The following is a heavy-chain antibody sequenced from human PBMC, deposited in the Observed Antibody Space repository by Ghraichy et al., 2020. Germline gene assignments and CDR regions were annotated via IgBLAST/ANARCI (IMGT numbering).Heavy chain of an antibody. D-gene: IGHD3-10*01. CDR1: GGSISSYY. Sequence: SETLSLTCTVSGGSISSYYWSWIRQPPGKGLEWIGYIYYSGSTNYNPSLKSRVTISVDTSKNQFSLKLSSVTAADTAVYYCARQVTPQNMVRGVNNWFDPWGQGTLVTVSS. V-gene: IGHV4-59*08. J-gene: IGHJ5*02. CDR2: IYYSGST. CDR3: ARQVTPQNMVRGVNNWFDP.